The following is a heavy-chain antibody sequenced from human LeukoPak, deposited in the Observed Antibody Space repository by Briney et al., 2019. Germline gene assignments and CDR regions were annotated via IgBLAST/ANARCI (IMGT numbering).Heavy chain of an antibody. CDR3: ARDRGDYDVGPFDY. J-gene: IGHJ4*02. V-gene: IGHV1-46*01. CDR2: INPSGGST. Sequence: ASVKVSCKASGYTFTSYYIHWVRQAPGEGLEWMGIINPSGGSTSYAQKFQGRVTMTRDTSISTAYMELSRLRSDDTAVYYCARDRGDYDVGPFDYWGQGTLVTVSS. D-gene: IGHD4-17*01. CDR1: GYTFTSYY.